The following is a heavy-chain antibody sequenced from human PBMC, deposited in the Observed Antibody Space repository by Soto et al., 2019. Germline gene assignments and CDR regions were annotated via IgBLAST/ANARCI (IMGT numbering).Heavy chain of an antibody. D-gene: IGHD3-10*01. V-gene: IGHV1-2*02. CDR1: GYTFTGYY. CDR3: ARGYYYYGSGRGHYYYYMDV. J-gene: IGHJ6*03. Sequence: ASVKVSCKASGYTFTGYYMHWVRQAPGQGLEWMGWINAYSGGTNYAQKLQGRVTMTTDTSMSTAYMELRSLRSDDTAVYYCARGYYYYGSGRGHYYYYMDVCGKGTTVTVSS. CDR2: INAYSGGT.